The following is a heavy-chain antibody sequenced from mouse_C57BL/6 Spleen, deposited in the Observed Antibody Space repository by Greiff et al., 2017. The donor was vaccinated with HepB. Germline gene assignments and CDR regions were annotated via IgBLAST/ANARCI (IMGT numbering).Heavy chain of an antibody. CDR2: IRLKSDNYAT. CDR1: GFTFSNYW. D-gene: IGHD2-5*01. Sequence: EVKLEESGGGLVQPGGSMKLSCVASGFTFSNYWMNWVRQSPEKGLEWVAQIRLKSDNYATHYAESVKGRFTISRDDSKSSVYLQMNNLRAEDTGIYYCTAYYSNKRYFDVWGTGTTVTVSS. CDR3: TAYYSNKRYFDV. J-gene: IGHJ1*03. V-gene: IGHV6-3*01.